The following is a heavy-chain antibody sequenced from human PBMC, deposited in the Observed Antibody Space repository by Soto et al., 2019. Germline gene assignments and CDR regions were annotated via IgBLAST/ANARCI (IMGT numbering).Heavy chain of an antibody. Sequence: QVQLVQSGAEVKKPGASVKVSCKASGYTFTNYGISWLRQAPGQGLEWMGWISGYNDNTNYAQKFPGRVTMTTDTSTTTAYLELRSLRSDDTAVYYGAGDGDSGVAFANWGQGTMVTVSS. V-gene: IGHV1-18*01. D-gene: IGHD2-21*02. CDR3: AGDGDSGVAFAN. CDR2: ISGYNDNT. J-gene: IGHJ3*02. CDR1: GYTFTNYG.